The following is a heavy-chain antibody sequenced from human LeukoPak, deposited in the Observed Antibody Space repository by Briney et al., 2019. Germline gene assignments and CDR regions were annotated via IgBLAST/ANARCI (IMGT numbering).Heavy chain of an antibody. Sequence: GGSLRLSCAASGFTFSDYTMNWVRQAPGKGLEWVSSLSSTGLYVYYADSVRGRLTISRDNANNSLSLQMSSLRAEDAAVYYCAKDRSCTNDICHGDFDYWGQGTLVTVSS. CDR2: LSSTGLYV. V-gene: IGHV3-21*04. CDR3: AKDRSCTNDICHGDFDY. CDR1: GFTFSDYT. D-gene: IGHD2-8*01. J-gene: IGHJ4*02.